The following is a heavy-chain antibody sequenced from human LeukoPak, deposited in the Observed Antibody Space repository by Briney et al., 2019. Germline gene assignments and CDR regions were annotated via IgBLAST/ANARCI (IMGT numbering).Heavy chain of an antibody. CDR3: ARVYCSSTSCYTPSDGNWFDP. Sequence: ASVKVSCKASGYTFTSYGISWVRQAPGQGLEWMGWISAYNGNTNYAQKLQGRVTMTTDTSTSTAYMELRSLRSDDTAVYYCARVYCSSTSCYTPSDGNWFDPWGQGTLVTVSS. CDR1: GYTFTSYG. J-gene: IGHJ5*02. CDR2: ISAYNGNT. D-gene: IGHD2-2*02. V-gene: IGHV1-18*01.